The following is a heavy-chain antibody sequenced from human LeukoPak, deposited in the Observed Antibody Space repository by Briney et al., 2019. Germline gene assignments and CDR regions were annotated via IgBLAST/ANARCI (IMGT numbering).Heavy chain of an antibody. V-gene: IGHV4-61*02. CDR3: ARDGGTGYFDY. D-gene: IGHD3-16*01. CDR2: IYSSGST. CDR1: GGSLSSGSYY. Sequence: SSETLSLTCTVSGGSLSSGSYYWSWVRQPAGKGLEWIGRIYSSGSTNYNPSLKSRVTISVDTSKNQFSLNLSSVTAADTAVYSCARDGGTGYFDYWGQGTLVTVSS. J-gene: IGHJ4*02.